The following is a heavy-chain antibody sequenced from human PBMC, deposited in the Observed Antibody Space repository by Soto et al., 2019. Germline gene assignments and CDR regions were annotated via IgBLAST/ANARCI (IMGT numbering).Heavy chain of an antibody. CDR3: AREGSYHDFDY. CDR2: ISGYNGDT. Sequence: ASVKVSCKASGYTFTSYGISWVRQAPGQGLAWMGWISGYNGDTNYAQKFQGRVTLTTDTSTSTAYLEVMTLRSDDTAVYYCAREGSYHDFDYWGLGTLVTVSS. D-gene: IGHD3-22*01. CDR1: GYTFTSYG. J-gene: IGHJ4*02. V-gene: IGHV1-18*01.